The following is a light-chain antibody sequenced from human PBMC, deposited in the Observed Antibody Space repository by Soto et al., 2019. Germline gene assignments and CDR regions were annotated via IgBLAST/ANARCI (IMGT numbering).Light chain of an antibody. Sequence: EICLTQSPATLALSPGERATLSCGAGDNIHTYLAWYQQRPGQAPRLLIRDASERATGIPARLSGSGSGKDFTRTISSLEPQDFAVYYCQQRDNWPLAWTFGQGTKVDIK. CDR3: QQRDNWPLAWT. J-gene: IGKJ1*01. CDR2: DAS. V-gene: IGKV3-11*01. CDR1: DNIHTY.